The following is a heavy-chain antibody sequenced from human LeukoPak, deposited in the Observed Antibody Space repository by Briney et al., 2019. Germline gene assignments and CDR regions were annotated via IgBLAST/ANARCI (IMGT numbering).Heavy chain of an antibody. CDR1: GGSFSGYY. J-gene: IGHJ3*02. D-gene: IGHD3-22*01. CDR2: IYYSGST. V-gene: IGHV4-34*01. Sequence: SETLSLTCAVYGGSFSGYYWGWIRQPPGKGLEWIGSIYYSGSTYYNPSLKSRVTISVDTSKNQFSLKLSSVTAADTAVYYCARRIDDSSGYEDAFDIWGQGTMVTVSS. CDR3: ARRIDDSSGYEDAFDI.